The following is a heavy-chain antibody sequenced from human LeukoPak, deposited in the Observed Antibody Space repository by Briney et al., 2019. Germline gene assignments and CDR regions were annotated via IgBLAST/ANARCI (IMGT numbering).Heavy chain of an antibody. V-gene: IGHV3-11*04. CDR2: ISSSGSTI. J-gene: IGHJ4*02. CDR3: ARGGDSDWLSGAPIDY. CDR1: GFTFSNYA. D-gene: IGHD3-9*01. Sequence: GGSLRLSCAASGFTFSNYAMSWIRQAPGKGLEWVSYISSSGSTIYYADSVKGRFTISRDNAKNSLYLQMNSLRAEDTAVYYCARGGDSDWLSGAPIDYWGQGTLVTVSS.